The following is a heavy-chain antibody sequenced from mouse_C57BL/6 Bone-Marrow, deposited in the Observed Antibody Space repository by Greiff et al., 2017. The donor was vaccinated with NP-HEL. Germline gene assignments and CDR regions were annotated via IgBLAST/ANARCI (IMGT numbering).Heavy chain of an antibody. Sequence: QVHVKQPGAELVKPGASVKLSCKASGYTFTSYWMHWVKQRPGQGLEWIGMIHPNSGSTNYNEKFKSKATLTVDKSSSTAYMQLSSLTSEDSAVYYCARDGGPPEGFAYWGQGTLVTVSA. CDR3: ARDGGPPEGFAY. J-gene: IGHJ3*01. CDR1: GYTFTSYW. CDR2: IHPNSGST. V-gene: IGHV1-64*01. D-gene: IGHD2-3*01.